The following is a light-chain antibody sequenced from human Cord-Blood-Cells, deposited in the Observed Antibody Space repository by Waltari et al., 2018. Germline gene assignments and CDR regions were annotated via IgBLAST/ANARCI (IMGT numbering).Light chain of an antibody. J-gene: IGLJ2*01. CDR3: SSYTSSSTLV. Sequence: QSALTQPASVSGSPGQSITISCTGTSSDVGGYNYVSWYHQHPGKAPKPMIYDVSKRPSGFSNRFSGSKSGNTASLTISGLQAEDEADYYCSSYTSSSTLVFGGGTKLTVL. V-gene: IGLV2-14*01. CDR1: SSDVGGYNY. CDR2: DVS.